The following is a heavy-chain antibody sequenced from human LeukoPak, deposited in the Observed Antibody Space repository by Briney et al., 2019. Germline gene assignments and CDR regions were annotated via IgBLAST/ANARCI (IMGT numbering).Heavy chain of an antibody. J-gene: IGHJ5*02. D-gene: IGHD3-10*01. CDR3: ARDYYGSGSYYNWFDP. V-gene: IGHV4-31*03. CDR1: GGSISSGGYY. Sequence: SETLSLTCTVSGGSISSGGYYWSWIRQHPGKGLEWIGYIYYSGSTYYNPSLKSRVTISVGTSKNQFSLELSSVTAADTAVYYCARDYYGSGSYYNWFDPWGQGTLVTVSS. CDR2: IYYSGST.